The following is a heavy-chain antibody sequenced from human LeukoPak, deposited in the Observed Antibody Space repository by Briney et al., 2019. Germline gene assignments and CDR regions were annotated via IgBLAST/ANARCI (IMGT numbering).Heavy chain of an antibody. CDR1: GGSFSGYY. V-gene: IGHV4-34*01. Sequence: PSETLSLTCAVYGGSFSGYYRSWIRQPPGKGLEWIGEINHSGSTNYNPSLKSRVTISVDTSKNQFSLKLSFVTAADTAVYYCARELGTAYYGSGNYHYNALYYYLGVWGKGTTVTISS. D-gene: IGHD3-10*01. CDR2: INHSGST. J-gene: IGHJ6*03. CDR3: ARELGTAYYGSGNYHYNALYYYLGV.